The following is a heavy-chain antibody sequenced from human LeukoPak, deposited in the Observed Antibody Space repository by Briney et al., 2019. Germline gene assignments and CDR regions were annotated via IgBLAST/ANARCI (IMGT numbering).Heavy chain of an antibody. D-gene: IGHD5-18*01. CDR1: GITFSSYG. V-gene: IGHV3-23*01. J-gene: IGHJ3*02. CDR2: ISGSGGSGGGT. Sequence: GGSLRLSCAASGITFSSYGMSWVRQAPGKGLEWVSGISGSGGSGGGTYYADSVKGRFTISRDNPKNTLYLQMNSLRAEDTAVYYCARVYPTDRGYNYGFDAFDIWGQGTMVTVSS. CDR3: ARVYPTDRGYNYGFDAFDI.